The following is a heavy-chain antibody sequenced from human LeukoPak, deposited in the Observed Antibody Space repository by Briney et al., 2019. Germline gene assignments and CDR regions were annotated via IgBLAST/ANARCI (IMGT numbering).Heavy chain of an antibody. CDR2: INAGNGNT. J-gene: IGHJ4*02. Sequence: ASVNVSCTASGYTFTIYAMHWVRQAPGQRLEWMGWINAGNGNTKYSQKFQGRVTITRDTSASTAYMELSSLRSEDTAVYYCARGDYYDSSGTDYWGQGTLVTVSS. CDR3: ARGDYYDSSGTDY. V-gene: IGHV1-3*01. D-gene: IGHD3-22*01. CDR1: GYTFTIYA.